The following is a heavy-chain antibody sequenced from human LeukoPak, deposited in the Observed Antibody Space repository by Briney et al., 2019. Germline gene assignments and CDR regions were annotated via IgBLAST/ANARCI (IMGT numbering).Heavy chain of an antibody. CDR2: ISGSGGST. CDR3: ASQPDVPAAIFDFDY. D-gene: IGHD2-2*02. J-gene: IGHJ4*02. CDR1: GFTFSSYA. Sequence: GGSLRLSCAASGFTFSSYAMSWVRQAPGKGLEWVPAISGSGGSTYYADSVKGRFTISRDNSKNTLYLQMNSLRAEDTAVYYCASQPDVPAAIFDFDYWGQGTLVTVSS. V-gene: IGHV3-23*01.